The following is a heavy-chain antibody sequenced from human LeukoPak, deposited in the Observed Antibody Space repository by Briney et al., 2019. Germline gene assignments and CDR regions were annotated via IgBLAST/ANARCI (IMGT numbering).Heavy chain of an antibody. D-gene: IGHD6-13*01. Sequence: GGSLRLSCAASGSTFTTYWMSWVRQAPGKGLEWVANIKQDGSEKYYMDSVKGRFTISRDNAKNSLYLQMSSLRAEDTAVYYCARVAAAVPDQWGQGTLVTVSS. CDR1: GSTFTTYW. J-gene: IGHJ5*02. V-gene: IGHV3-7*04. CDR3: ARVAAAVPDQ. CDR2: IKQDGSEK.